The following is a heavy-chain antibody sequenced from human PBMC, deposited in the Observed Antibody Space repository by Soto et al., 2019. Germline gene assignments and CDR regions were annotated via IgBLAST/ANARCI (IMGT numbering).Heavy chain of an antibody. J-gene: IGHJ5*02. V-gene: IGHV3-21*04. CDR1: GFTFSTYG. Sequence: EVQLVESGGGLVKPGGSLRLSCAASGFTFSTYGMNWVRQAPGKGLEWLSSISDSGHYIYYADSVKGRFTISRDNAKNSLFLQMNSLRGEDTAFYYCARSGLALPYSASHWFDPWGHGTLVTVSS. CDR2: ISDSGHYI. D-gene: IGHD3-22*01. CDR3: ARSGLALPYSASHWFDP.